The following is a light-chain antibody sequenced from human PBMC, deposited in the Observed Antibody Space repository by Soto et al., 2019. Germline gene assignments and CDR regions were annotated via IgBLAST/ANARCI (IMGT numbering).Light chain of an antibody. V-gene: IGLV3-25*03. CDR3: QSADSSGTYVL. Sequence: SYELTQPPSVSVSPGQTARSTCSGDALPKQYAYWYQQKPGQAPVLVIYKDSERPSGIPERFSGSSSGTTVTLTISGVQAEDEADYYCQSADSSGTYVLFGGGTKLTVL. CDR1: ALPKQY. J-gene: IGLJ2*01. CDR2: KDS.